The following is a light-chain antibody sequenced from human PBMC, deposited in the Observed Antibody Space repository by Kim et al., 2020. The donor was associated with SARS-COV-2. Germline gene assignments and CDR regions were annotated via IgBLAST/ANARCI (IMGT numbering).Light chain of an antibody. CDR1: TGSIATTY. CDR2: FDA. CDR3: QSYDGVNHWV. V-gene: IGLV6-57*03. Sequence: KPVTISCTRSTGSIATTYVQWYQQRPGSAPATVISFDARRPSGVPDRFSGSIDSSSNPASLTISGLKTEDEADYYCQSYDGVNHWVSGGGTKVTVL. J-gene: IGLJ2*01.